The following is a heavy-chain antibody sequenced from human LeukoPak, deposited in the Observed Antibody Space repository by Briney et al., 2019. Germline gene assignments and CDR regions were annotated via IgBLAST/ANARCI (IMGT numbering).Heavy chain of an antibody. CDR3: TRGRTSYYYDSSGYFQH. D-gene: IGHD3-22*01. J-gene: IGHJ1*01. CDR1: GFTFGDYA. CDR2: IRSKAYGGTT. V-gene: IGHV3-49*04. Sequence: PGGSLRLPCTASGFTFGDYAMSWVRQAPGKGLEWVGFIRSKAYGGTTEYAASVKGRFTTSRDDSKSIAYLQMNSLKTEDTAVYYCTRGRTSYYYDSSGYFQHWGQGTLVTVSS.